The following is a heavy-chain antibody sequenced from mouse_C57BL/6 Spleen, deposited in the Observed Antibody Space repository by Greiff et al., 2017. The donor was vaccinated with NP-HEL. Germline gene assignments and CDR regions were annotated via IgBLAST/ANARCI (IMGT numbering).Heavy chain of an antibody. CDR2: IDPSDSYT. D-gene: IGHD1-1*02. V-gene: IGHV1-69*01. CDR1: GYTFTSYW. J-gene: IGHJ1*03. Sequence: QVQLQQPGAELVMPGASVKLSCKASGYTFTSYWMHWVKQRPGQGLEWIGEIDPSDSYTNYNQKFKGKSTLTVDKSSSTAYMQLSSLTSEDSAVYYCASYGSYSYWYFDVWGTGTTVTVSS. CDR3: ASYGSYSYWYFDV.